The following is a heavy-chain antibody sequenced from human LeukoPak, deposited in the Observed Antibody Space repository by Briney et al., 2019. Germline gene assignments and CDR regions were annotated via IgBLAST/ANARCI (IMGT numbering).Heavy chain of an antibody. CDR2: IKDDGSGK. V-gene: IGHV3-7*01. Sequence: GGSLRLSCAASGFTFSTSWMTWARQAPGKGLEWVASIKDDGSGKYYVDSVKGRFTISRDNAKNSLYLQMNSLGVEDTAVYYCTNLGYTDWGQGTLVTVSS. CDR3: TNLGYTD. J-gene: IGHJ4*02. D-gene: IGHD5-18*01. CDR1: GFTFSTSW.